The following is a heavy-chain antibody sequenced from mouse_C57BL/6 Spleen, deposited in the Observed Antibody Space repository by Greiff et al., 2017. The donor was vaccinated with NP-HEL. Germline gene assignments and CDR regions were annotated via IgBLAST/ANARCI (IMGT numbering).Heavy chain of an antibody. Sequence: DVMLVESEGGLVQPGSSMKLSCTASGFTFRDYYMAWVRQVPEKGLEWVANINYDGSSTYYLDSLKSRFIISRDNAKNILYLQMSSLKSKDTATYYCARLITTVVAKEYYFDYWGQGTTLTVSS. D-gene: IGHD1-1*01. CDR1: GFTFRDYY. CDR3: ARLITTVVAKEYYFDY. CDR2: INYDGSST. J-gene: IGHJ2*01. V-gene: IGHV5-16*01.